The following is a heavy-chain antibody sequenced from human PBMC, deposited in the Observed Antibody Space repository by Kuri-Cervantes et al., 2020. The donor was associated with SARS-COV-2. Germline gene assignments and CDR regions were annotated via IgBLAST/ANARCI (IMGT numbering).Heavy chain of an antibody. CDR1: GGSISSYY. CDR2: IYYRGST. D-gene: IGHD2-21*02. Sequence: SETLSLTCTVSGGSISSYYWGWIRQPPGKGLEWIGYIYYRGSTNYNPSLKSRVTMSVDTSVNHFSLKVTSVTPADTAVYYCARNFLCGGDCPDAFEIWGRGTMVTVSS. CDR3: ARNFLCGGDCPDAFEI. J-gene: IGHJ3*02. V-gene: IGHV4-59*01.